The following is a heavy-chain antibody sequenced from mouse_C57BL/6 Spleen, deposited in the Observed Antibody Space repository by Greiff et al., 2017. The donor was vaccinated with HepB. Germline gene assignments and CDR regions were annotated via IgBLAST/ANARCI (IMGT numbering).Heavy chain of an antibody. J-gene: IGHJ1*03. Sequence: QVQLQQSGAELVRPGASVTLSCKASGYTFTDYEMHWVKQTPVHGLEWIGAIDPETGGTAYNQKFKGKAILTADKSSSTAYMELRSLTSEDSAVYYCTRCYGSSFHWYFDVWGTGTTVTVSS. V-gene: IGHV1-15*01. D-gene: IGHD1-1*01. CDR1: GYTFTDYE. CDR2: IDPETGGT. CDR3: TRCYGSSFHWYFDV.